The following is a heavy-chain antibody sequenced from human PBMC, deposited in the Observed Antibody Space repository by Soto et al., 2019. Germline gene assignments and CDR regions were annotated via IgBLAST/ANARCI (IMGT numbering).Heavy chain of an antibody. V-gene: IGHV4-59*01. CDR1: VASISSNY. J-gene: IGHJ6*02. CDR3: AREVRYNIFSVSYATAPHGIYA. Sequence: SETVSLTCAVSVASISSNYWNWIRQPPGQGLEWIGYISNSGSTSYNPSLKSRGTISIDKSQNQISLRLSSVTAADTAVYFCAREVRYNIFSVSYATAPHGIYARAQGTTVTVSS. CDR2: ISNSGST. D-gene: IGHD3-9*01.